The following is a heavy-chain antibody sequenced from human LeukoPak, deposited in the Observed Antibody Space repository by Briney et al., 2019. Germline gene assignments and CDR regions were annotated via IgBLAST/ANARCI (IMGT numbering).Heavy chain of an antibody. V-gene: IGHV3-30*02. CDR1: GFTFSSYG. D-gene: IGHD3-22*01. CDR3: AKDRRYYDSSGSFDY. CDR2: IRYDGSNK. Sequence: GGSLRLSCAASGFTFSSYGMHWVRQAPGKGLEWVAFIRYDGSNKYYADSVKGRFTISRDNSKNTLYLRMNSLRAEDTAVYYCAKDRRYYDSSGSFDYWGQGTLVTVSS. J-gene: IGHJ4*02.